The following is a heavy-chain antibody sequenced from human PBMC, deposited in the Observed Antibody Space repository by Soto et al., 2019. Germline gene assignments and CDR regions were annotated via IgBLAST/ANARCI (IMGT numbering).Heavy chain of an antibody. Sequence: QVQLVQSRAEVKKPGASVNVSCKASGYTFTDYYIYWLRQAPGHGPEWMGWINPNSGATNYAHNFQGRVTMTRDTSIRAAYMELSRLSSDDTAGYYCAKDQGGYMVSGMDVWGQGTTVTVSS. CDR2: INPNSGAT. D-gene: IGHD2-2*02. V-gene: IGHV1-2*02. CDR3: AKDQGGYMVSGMDV. CDR1: GYTFTDYY. J-gene: IGHJ6*02.